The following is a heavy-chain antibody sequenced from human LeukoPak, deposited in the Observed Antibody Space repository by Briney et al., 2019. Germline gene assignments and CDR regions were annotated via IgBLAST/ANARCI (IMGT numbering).Heavy chain of an antibody. CDR3: ARANNSSWHN. CDR1: GFTFSNFA. V-gene: IGHV3-23*01. Sequence: GGSLRLSCVVSGFTFSNFAMTWVRQAPGQGLDWVSAISDSGVTEYYADSVKGRFTISRDNSRSTLYLQMNSLRVEDTAVYYCARANNSSWHNWGQGTLVTVSS. D-gene: IGHD6-13*01. J-gene: IGHJ4*02. CDR2: ISDSGVTE.